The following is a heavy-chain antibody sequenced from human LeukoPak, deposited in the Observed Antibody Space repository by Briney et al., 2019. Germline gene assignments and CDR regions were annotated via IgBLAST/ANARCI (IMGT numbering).Heavy chain of an antibody. CDR3: ARVGGSVAFDI. V-gene: IGHV4-31*11. J-gene: IGHJ3*02. CDR2: IYYSGST. Sequence: QPSETLSLTCAVYGGSFSGYYWSWIRQHPGKGLEWIGYIYYSGSTYYNPSLKSRVTISVDTSKNQFSLKLSSVTAADTAVYYCARVGGSVAFDIWGQGTMVTVSS. D-gene: IGHD2-15*01. CDR1: GGSFSGYY.